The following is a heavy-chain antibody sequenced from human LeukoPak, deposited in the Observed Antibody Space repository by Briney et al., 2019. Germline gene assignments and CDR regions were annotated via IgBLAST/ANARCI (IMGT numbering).Heavy chain of an antibody. CDR3: ARVGWVGAADD. Sequence: SETLSLICTVSGGFISIYYWSWIRQPAGGGLEWIGRIYTSGSTNYNPSLKSRVTMSVDTTKNQFSLKLSSVTAADTAVYYCARVGWVGAADDWGQGTLVTVSS. J-gene: IGHJ4*02. V-gene: IGHV4-4*07. CDR2: IYTSGST. CDR1: GGFISIYY. D-gene: IGHD2-15*01.